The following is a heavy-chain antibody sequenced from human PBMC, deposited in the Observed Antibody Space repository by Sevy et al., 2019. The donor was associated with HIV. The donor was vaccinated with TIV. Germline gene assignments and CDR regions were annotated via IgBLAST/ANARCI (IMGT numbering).Heavy chain of an antibody. CDR2: ISSRGSAI. CDR3: ARDLPPSATTVAHFDY. Sequence: GGSLRLSCAASGFIFSSYEMTWVRQAPGKGLEWISSISSRGSAIYYANSVRGRCTIFRDNAENFLYLQMNSLRVEDTAVYYCARDLPPSATTVAHFDYWGQGTLVTVSS. V-gene: IGHV3-48*03. D-gene: IGHD4-17*01. J-gene: IGHJ4*02. CDR1: GFIFSSYE.